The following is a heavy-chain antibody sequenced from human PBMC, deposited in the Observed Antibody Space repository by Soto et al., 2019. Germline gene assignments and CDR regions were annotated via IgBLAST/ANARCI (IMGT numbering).Heavy chain of an antibody. D-gene: IGHD6-13*01. CDR1: GYSLSSYW. J-gene: IGHJ4*02. CDR3: TRRAGYIDY. Sequence: PXEFLKISFKASGYSLSSYWIGWVRQTPGKGLEWMGIVYPCDSDTRYSPSFRGQVTISVDNSIRTAYLQWSSLKASDTAIYYCTRRAGYIDYWGQGTLVTVSS. V-gene: IGHV5-51*01. CDR2: VYPCDSDT.